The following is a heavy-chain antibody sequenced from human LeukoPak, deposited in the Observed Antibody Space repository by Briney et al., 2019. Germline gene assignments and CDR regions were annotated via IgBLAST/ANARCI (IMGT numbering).Heavy chain of an antibody. CDR2: INSDGSST. Sequence: PGGSLRLSCAASGFTFSSYWMHWVRHAPGKGLVWVSRINSDGSSTSYADSVKGRFTISRDNAKNTLYLQMNSLRAEDTAVYYCARVAPYYYYYGMDVWGQGTTVTVSS. V-gene: IGHV3-74*01. D-gene: IGHD5-12*01. CDR1: GFTFSSYW. CDR3: ARVAPYYYYYGMDV. J-gene: IGHJ6*02.